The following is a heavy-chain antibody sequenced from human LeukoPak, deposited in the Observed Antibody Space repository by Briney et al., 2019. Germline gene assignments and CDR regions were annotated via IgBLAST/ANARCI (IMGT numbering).Heavy chain of an antibody. D-gene: IGHD2-21*02. CDR3: ARFVMVTAGDY. CDR1: GVTFSSYA. CDR2: ISGSGGST. V-gene: IGHV3-23*01. J-gene: IGHJ4*02. Sequence: GGSLRLSCAASGVTFSSYAMSWVRQAPGKGLEWVSAISGSGGSTYYADSVKGRFTISRDNAKNTVYLQMNSLRDEDTAVYYCARFVMVTAGDYWGQGTLVTVSS.